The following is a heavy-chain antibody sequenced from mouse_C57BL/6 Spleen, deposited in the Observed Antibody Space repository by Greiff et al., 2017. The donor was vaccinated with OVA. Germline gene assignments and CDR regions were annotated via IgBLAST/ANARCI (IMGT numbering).Heavy chain of an antibody. D-gene: IGHD2-1*01. Sequence: VQLQQSGPELVKPGDSVKISCKASGYSFTGYFMNWVMQSHGKSLEWIGRINPYNGDTFYNQKFKGKATLTVDKSSSTAHMELRSLTSEDSAVYYCARQLQDWYFDVWGTGTTVTVSS. V-gene: IGHV1-20*01. CDR2: INPYNGDT. J-gene: IGHJ1*03. CDR1: GYSFTGYF. CDR3: ARQLQDWYFDV.